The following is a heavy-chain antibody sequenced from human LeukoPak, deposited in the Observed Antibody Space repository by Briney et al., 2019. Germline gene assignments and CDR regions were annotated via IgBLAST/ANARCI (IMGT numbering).Heavy chain of an antibody. CDR3: ARLTRLSTSPDRYYLDY. CDR1: GDSISSYY. Sequence: KPSETLSLTCTVSGDSISSYYWSWIRQPPGKGLEWIGYIYTSGGTNYIPSLKGRVTISIDTPKNQFSLKLSSVTAADSAVYYCARLTRLSTSPDRYYLDYWGQGTLVTVSS. D-gene: IGHD6-6*01. V-gene: IGHV4-4*09. J-gene: IGHJ4*02. CDR2: IYTSGGT.